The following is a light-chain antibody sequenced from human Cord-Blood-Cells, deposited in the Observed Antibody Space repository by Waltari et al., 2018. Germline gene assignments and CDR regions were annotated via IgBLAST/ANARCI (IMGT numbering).Light chain of an antibody. CDR1: CSNIGDGYD. V-gene: IGLV1-40*01. CDR3: QSYDSSLSGYV. J-gene: IGLJ1*01. Sequence: QSVLTQPPSVTGAPGQRVTISCTGRCSNIGDGYDVHWYQQLPGTAPKLLIYGNSNRPSGVPDRFSGYKSGTSASLAITGLQAEDEADYYCQSYDSSLSGYVFGTGTKVTVL. CDR2: GNS.